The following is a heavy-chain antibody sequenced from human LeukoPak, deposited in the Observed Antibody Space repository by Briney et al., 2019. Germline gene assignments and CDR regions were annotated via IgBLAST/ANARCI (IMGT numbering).Heavy chain of an antibody. CDR1: GFTFSDYY. CDR2: ISGSGGST. Sequence: GGSLRLSCAASGFTFSDYYMTWIRQAPGKGLEWVSAISGSGGSTYYADSVKGRFTISRDNAKNSLYLQMNSLRAEDTAVYYCASNSRIAVAGGSYYWGQGTLVTVSS. CDR3: ASNSRIAVAGGSYY. V-gene: IGHV3-11*04. J-gene: IGHJ4*02. D-gene: IGHD6-19*01.